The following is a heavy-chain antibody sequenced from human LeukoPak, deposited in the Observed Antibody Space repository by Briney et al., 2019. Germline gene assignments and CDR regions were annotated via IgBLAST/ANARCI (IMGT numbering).Heavy chain of an antibody. D-gene: IGHD3-10*01. CDR2: YCDSGST. V-gene: IGHV4-30-4*01. CDR3: ARGLLWFGDYSRGFDP. Sequence: SETLSLTCTVSGGPISSGDYYWSWIRQPPGKGLEWIGYYCDSGSTYYNPSLKSRVTISVDTSKNQFSLKLSSVTAADTAVYYCARGLLWFGDYSRGFDPWGQGTLVTVSS. J-gene: IGHJ5*02. CDR1: GGPISSGDYY.